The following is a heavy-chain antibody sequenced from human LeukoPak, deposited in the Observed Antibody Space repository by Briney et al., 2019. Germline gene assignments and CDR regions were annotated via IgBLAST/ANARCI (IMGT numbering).Heavy chain of an antibody. Sequence: GGSLRLSCTVSGFTFDDYAMHWVRHTPGKGLEWVAGIIWNRDNIGYGDSVKGRFTISRDNVKNVLYLQMNSLRPEDTALYYCAKDLSSAITSALVLDVWGQGTTV. J-gene: IGHJ6*02. CDR2: IIWNRDNI. CDR3: AKDLSSAITSALVLDV. V-gene: IGHV3-9*01. CDR1: GFTFDDYA. D-gene: IGHD3-22*01.